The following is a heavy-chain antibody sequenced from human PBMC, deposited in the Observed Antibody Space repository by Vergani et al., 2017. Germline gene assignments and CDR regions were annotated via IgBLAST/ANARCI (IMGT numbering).Heavy chain of an antibody. CDR3: ARHDMVQGVTEEDAFDI. V-gene: IGHV5-51*01. CDR2: IYPGDSDT. D-gene: IGHD3-10*01. Sequence: EVQLVQSGAEVKKPGESLKISCKGSGYSFTSYWIGWVRQMPGKGLEWMGIIYPGDSDTRYSPSFQGQVTISADKANSTAYLQWSSLKASDTAMYYCARHDMVQGVTEEDAFDIWGQGTMVTVSS. CDR1: GYSFTSYW. J-gene: IGHJ3*02.